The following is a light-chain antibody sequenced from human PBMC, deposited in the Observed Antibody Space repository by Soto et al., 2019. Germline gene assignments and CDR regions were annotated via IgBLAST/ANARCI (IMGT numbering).Light chain of an antibody. CDR3: SSYAGSNNVV. V-gene: IGLV2-8*01. CDR2: EVS. J-gene: IGLJ2*01. CDR1: SSDVGGYNY. Sequence: QSALTQPPSASGSPGQSVTISCTGTSSDVGGYNYVSWYQQHPGKAPKLMMYEVSKRPSGVPDRFSGSKSGNTASLTVSGLQAEDEADYYCSSYAGSNNVVFCGGTKLTVL.